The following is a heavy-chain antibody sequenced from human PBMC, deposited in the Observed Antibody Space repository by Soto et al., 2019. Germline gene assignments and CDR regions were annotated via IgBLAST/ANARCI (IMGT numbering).Heavy chain of an antibody. V-gene: IGHV3-30*18. Sequence: PGESLRLSCAASGFTFSSYGIHWVRQAPGKGLEWVAVISHDGSKTNYADSVKGRFTISRDNSKDTVYLQMNSLRAEDTAVYYCAKDTYHYSSRGYYVFDAWGQGT. CDR2: ISHDGSKT. CDR3: AKDTYHYSSRGYYVFDA. D-gene: IGHD3-22*01. CDR1: GFTFSSYG. J-gene: IGHJ4*02.